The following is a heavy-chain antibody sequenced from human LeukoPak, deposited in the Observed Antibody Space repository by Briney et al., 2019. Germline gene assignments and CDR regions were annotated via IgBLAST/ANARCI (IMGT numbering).Heavy chain of an antibody. CDR1: GFTFHHYS. V-gene: IGHV3-43*01. J-gene: IGHJ4*02. CDR2: ISWDGGIT. Sequence: GGSLRLSCAASGFTFHHYSMHWVRQPPGKGLEWVSLISWDGGITYYADSVRGRFTISRDNSKNTLYLQMNSLRAEDTAVYYCAKVRYYYDSSGYPDFDYWGQGTLVTVSS. CDR3: AKVRYYYDSSGYPDFDY. D-gene: IGHD3-22*01.